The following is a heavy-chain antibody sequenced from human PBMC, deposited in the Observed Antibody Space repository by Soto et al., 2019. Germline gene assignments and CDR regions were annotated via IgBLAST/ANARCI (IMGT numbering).Heavy chain of an antibody. CDR1: GFTFSSYD. D-gene: IGHD2-15*01. CDR3: ARDRDYCSGGSCYSEAFDI. J-gene: IGHJ3*02. V-gene: IGHV3-13*01. CDR2: IGTAGDT. Sequence: GGSLRLSCAASGFTFSSYDMHWVRQATGKGLEWVSAIGTAGDTYYPGSVKGRFTISRENAKNSLYLQMNSLRAGDTAVYYCARDRDYCSGGSCYSEAFDIWGQGTMVTVSS.